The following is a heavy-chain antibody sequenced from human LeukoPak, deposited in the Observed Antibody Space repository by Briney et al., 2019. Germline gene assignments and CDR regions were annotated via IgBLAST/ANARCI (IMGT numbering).Heavy chain of an antibody. CDR1: GGSLSSSSYY. J-gene: IGHJ4*02. CDR3: ARDGAAAGVDY. Sequence: PSETLSLTCTVSGGSLSSSSYYWGWIHQPPGKGLEWIGSIYYSGSTYYNPSLKSRVTISVDTSKNQFSLKLSSVTAADTAVYYCARDGAAAGVDYWGQGTLVTVSS. D-gene: IGHD6-13*01. CDR2: IYYSGST. V-gene: IGHV4-39*02.